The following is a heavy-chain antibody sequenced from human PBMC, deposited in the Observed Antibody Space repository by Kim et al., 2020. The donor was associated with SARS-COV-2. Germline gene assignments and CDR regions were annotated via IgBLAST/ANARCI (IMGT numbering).Heavy chain of an antibody. V-gene: IGHV3-43*01. J-gene: IGHJ4*02. CDR3: AKGGRQQLVPAGTDY. D-gene: IGHD6-13*01. Sequence: DSVKGRFTISRDNSKNSLYLQMNSLRTEDTALYYCAKGGRQQLVPAGTDYWGQGTLVTVSS.